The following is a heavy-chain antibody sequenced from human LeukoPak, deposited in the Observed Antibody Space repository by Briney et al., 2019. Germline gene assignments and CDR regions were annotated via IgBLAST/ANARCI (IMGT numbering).Heavy chain of an antibody. CDR2: ISWNSGSI. CDR3: AKYRATGNRLYYFDY. V-gene: IGHV3-9*01. D-gene: IGHD1-14*01. CDR1: GFTFDDYA. J-gene: IGHJ4*02. Sequence: PGRSMRLSCAPSGFTFDDYAMHWVRQATGKGLEWVSGISWNSGSIGYADSVKGRFTISRDNAKNTLYLQMNSLRAEDTALYYCAKYRATGNRLYYFDYWGQGTLVTVSS.